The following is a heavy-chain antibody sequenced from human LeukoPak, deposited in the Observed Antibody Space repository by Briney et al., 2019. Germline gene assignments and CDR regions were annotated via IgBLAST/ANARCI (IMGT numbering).Heavy chain of an antibody. Sequence: SETLSLTCAVYGGSFSGYYWSWIRQPPGKGPEWIGEINHSGSTNYNPSLKSRVTISVDTSKNQFSLKLSSVTAADTAVYYCARFSRRIAARPNWFDPWGQGTLVTVSS. J-gene: IGHJ5*02. D-gene: IGHD6-6*01. CDR3: ARFSRRIAARPNWFDP. CDR1: GGSFSGYY. V-gene: IGHV4-34*01. CDR2: INHSGST.